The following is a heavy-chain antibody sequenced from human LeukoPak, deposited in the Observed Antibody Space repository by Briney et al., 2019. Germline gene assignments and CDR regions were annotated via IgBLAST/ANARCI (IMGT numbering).Heavy chain of an antibody. CDR2: INHSGST. CDR3: ARSDWFRGEETPT. J-gene: IGHJ5*02. Sequence: SETLSLTCAVYGGSFSGYYWSWIRQPPEKGLEWIGEINHSGSTNYNPSLKSRVTISVDTSKNLFSLKLSSVTAADTAVYYCARSDWFRGEETPTWGQGTLVTVSS. V-gene: IGHV4-34*01. CDR1: GGSFSGYY. D-gene: IGHD3-9*01.